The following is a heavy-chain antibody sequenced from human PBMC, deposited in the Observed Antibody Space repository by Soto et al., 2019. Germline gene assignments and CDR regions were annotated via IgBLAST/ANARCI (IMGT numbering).Heavy chain of an antibody. Sequence: QVQLVQSGAKVKKHGASVKVSCKAPRYFFTAYFMHWVRQAPGQGLEWMGWINPNNGATHYGLSFQGRVTMPMNTSISTAYMELSSLRSDDTAVYYCASHDPGARFDTWGHGTLVSVSS. CDR2: INPNNGAT. V-gene: IGHV1-2*02. D-gene: IGHD1-1*01. CDR3: ASHDPGARFDT. CDR1: RYFFTAYF. J-gene: IGHJ5*01.